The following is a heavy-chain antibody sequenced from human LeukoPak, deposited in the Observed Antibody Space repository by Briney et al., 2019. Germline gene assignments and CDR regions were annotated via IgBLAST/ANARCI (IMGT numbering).Heavy chain of an antibody. CDR1: VFTVSSNY. D-gene: IGHD3-22*01. CDR3: AREWGTLIVDRPLNYYYYMDV. V-gene: IGHV3-53*01. CDR2: IYSGCST. Sequence: GWSLRLSRASSVFTVSSNYMSWVRQAPAKGLEWVSVIYSGCSTYYADSVNGRVTISRDNSKNTLYLQMNTLRAEDTAVYYCAREWGTLIVDRPLNYYYYMDVWGKGTTVTVSS. J-gene: IGHJ6*03.